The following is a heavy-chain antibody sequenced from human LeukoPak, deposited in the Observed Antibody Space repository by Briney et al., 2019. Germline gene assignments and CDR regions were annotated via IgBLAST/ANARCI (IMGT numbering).Heavy chain of an antibody. CDR3: ARLLGTVTTYLG. V-gene: IGHV3-7*01. CDR1: GFTFSGNW. Sequence: GGSLRLPCEASGFTFSGNWISWVRQAPGKGLDWVASINPDGSQKYYVDSVRGRFTITRDNTKNSLYLQMTSLGAEDTAVYYCARLLGTVTTYLGWGQGTVVTVSS. D-gene: IGHD2/OR15-2a*01. CDR2: INPDGSQK. J-gene: IGHJ4*02.